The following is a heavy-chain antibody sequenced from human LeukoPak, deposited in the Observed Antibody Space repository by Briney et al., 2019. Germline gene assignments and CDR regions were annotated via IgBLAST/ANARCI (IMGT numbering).Heavy chain of an antibody. J-gene: IGHJ5*02. CDR3: ARDSVPAAYRGFNWFDP. CDR2: ISSSSSYI. Sequence: GGSLRLSCAAPGFTFSSYSMNWVRQAPGKGLEWVSSISSSSSYIYYADSVKGRLTISRDNAKNSLYLQMNSLRAEDTAVYYCARDSVPAAYRGFNWFDPWGQGTLVTVSS. V-gene: IGHV3-21*01. CDR1: GFTFSSYS. D-gene: IGHD2-2*01.